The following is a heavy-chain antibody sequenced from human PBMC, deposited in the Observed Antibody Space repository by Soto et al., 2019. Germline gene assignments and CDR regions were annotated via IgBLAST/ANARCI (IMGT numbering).Heavy chain of an antibody. J-gene: IGHJ5*02. Sequence: QVQLVQSGAEVKKPGASVKVSCKTSGYTFTNYFMQWVRQAPGQGLEWMGLINPTSGSTVYAQKFQGRDSMPRDTSTSTVFMDLASLKSDDTAVYYCARGEVRFDPWGQGTLVTVSS. CDR1: GYTFTNYF. CDR2: INPTSGST. CDR3: ARGEVRFDP. V-gene: IGHV1-46*01.